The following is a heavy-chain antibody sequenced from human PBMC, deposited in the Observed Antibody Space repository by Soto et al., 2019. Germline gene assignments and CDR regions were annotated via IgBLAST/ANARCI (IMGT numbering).Heavy chain of an antibody. CDR2: SNCEGDRT. CDR3: ARGLYGAYGQDF. V-gene: IGHV3-20*04. CDR1: GFTFEDYG. J-gene: IGHJ4*02. D-gene: IGHD4-17*01. Sequence: GGSLRLSCAASGFTFEDYGMSWVRQVPGKGLEWVSGSNCEGDRTSYADSVKGRFTISRDNAKNTVFLQMHSLRAEDTALYYCARGLYGAYGQDFWGQGILVTVSS.